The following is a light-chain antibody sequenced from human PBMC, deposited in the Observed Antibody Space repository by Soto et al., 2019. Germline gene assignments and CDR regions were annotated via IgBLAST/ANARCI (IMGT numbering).Light chain of an antibody. V-gene: IGLV2-23*02. J-gene: IGLJ2*01. CDR3: CSYAGGSTLV. CDR2: EVT. CDR1: SSDVGSYDL. Sequence: QSALTQPASVSGSPGQSITIFCTGTSSDVGSYDLVSWYQQHPGKAPKLMIYEVTKRPSGVSNRFSGSKSGKTASLTISGLQAEDEADYYCCSYAGGSTLVFGGGTKLTVL.